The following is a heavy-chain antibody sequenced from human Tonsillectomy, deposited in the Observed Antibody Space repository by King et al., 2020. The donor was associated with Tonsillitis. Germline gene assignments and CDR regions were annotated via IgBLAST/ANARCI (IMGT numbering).Heavy chain of an antibody. Sequence: QLQESGPGLVKPSETLSLTCTVSGGSISSYYWSWIRQPPGKGLEWIGYIYYSGSTNYNPSLKSRVTISVDTSKNQSSLKLSSVTAADTAVYYCARDKYNWNSNYYYYYMDVWGKGTTVTVSS. CDR3: ARDKYNWNSNYYYYYMDV. D-gene: IGHD1-7*01. CDR1: GGSISSYY. CDR2: IYYSGST. V-gene: IGHV4-59*12. J-gene: IGHJ6*03.